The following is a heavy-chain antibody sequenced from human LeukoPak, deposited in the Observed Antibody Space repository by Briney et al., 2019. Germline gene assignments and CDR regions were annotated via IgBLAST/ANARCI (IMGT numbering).Heavy chain of an antibody. J-gene: IGHJ3*02. V-gene: IGHV3-48*01. D-gene: IGHD3-10*01. CDR3: ARAGANYYGSGSYYNDAFDI. CDR1: GFTFSSYS. CDR2: ISSSSSTI. Sequence: QPGGSLRPSCAASGFTFSSYSMNWVRQAPGKGLEWVSYISSSSSTIYYADSVKGRFTISRDNAKNSPYLQMNSLRAEDTAVYYCARAGANYYGSGSYYNDAFDIWGQGTMVTVSS.